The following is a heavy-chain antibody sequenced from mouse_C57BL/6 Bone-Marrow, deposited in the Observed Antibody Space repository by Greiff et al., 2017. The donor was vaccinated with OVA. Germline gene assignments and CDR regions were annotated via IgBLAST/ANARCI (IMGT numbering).Heavy chain of an antibody. J-gene: IGHJ1*03. CDR1: GYTFTSYW. D-gene: IGHD2-1*01. CDR2: IHPNSGST. CDR3: ARWIYFGNCGWYLDV. Sequence: QVQLQQPGAELVKPGASVKLSCKASGYTFTSYWMHWVKQRPGQGLEWIGMIHPNSGSTNYNEKFKSKATLTVDKSSSTAYMQLSSLTSEDSAVYYCARWIYFGNCGWYLDVWGTGTTVTVAS. V-gene: IGHV1-64*01.